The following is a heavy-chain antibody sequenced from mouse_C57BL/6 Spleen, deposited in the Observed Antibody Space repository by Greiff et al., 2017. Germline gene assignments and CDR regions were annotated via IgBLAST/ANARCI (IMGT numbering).Heavy chain of an antibody. V-gene: IGHV7-3*01. Sequence: EVQGVESGGGLVQPGGSLSLSCAASGFTFTDYYMSWVRQPPGKALEWLGFIRNKANGYTTEYSASVKGRFTISRDNSQSFLYLQMNALRAEDSATYYCARTIIYYYGSSYCDYWGQGTTLTVSS. D-gene: IGHD1-1*01. CDR2: IRNKANGYTT. CDR1: GFTFTDYY. J-gene: IGHJ2*01. CDR3: ARTIIYYYGSSYCDY.